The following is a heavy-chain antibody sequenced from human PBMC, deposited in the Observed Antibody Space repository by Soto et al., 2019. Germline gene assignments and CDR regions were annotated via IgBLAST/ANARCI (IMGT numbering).Heavy chain of an antibody. CDR3: ARGGRGSVEMATITGPQIYYYYGMDV. CDR1: GGSISSGGYY. CDR2: IYYSGST. J-gene: IGHJ6*02. D-gene: IGHD5-12*01. V-gene: IGHV4-31*03. Sequence: SETLSLTCTVSGGSISSGGYYWSWIRQHPGKGLEWIGYIYYSGSTYYNPSLKSRVTISVDTSKNQFSLKLSSVTAADTAVYYCARGGRGSVEMATITGPQIYYYYGMDVWGQGTTVTVSS.